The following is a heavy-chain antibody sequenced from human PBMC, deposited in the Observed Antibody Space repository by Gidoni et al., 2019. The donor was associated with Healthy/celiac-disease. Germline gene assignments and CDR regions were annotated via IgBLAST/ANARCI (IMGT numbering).Heavy chain of an antibody. CDR3: ARDWGQRGYYFDY. V-gene: IGHV4-34*01. Sequence: QVQLQQWGAGLLKPSETLSLTCAVYGGSFRCYYWSWIRQPPGKGLEWIGEIDHSGSTNYNPSLKSRVTISVDTSKNQFSLKLSSVTAADTAVYYCARDWGQRGYYFDYWGQGTLVTVSS. J-gene: IGHJ4*02. D-gene: IGHD3-16*01. CDR2: IDHSGST. CDR1: GGSFRCYY.